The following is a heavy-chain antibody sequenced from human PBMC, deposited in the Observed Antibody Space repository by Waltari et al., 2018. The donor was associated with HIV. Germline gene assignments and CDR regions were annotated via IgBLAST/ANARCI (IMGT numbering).Heavy chain of an antibody. Sequence: QVQLQQSGPRLLRPSTTLSLTCTLSGNTFKKNYYWGWIRQPPGEGLEWLGNVLHLDSPTYTPSLNCRPSISIDTSNDHISLDLQSVTAADTAVYFCVRAGRRTAGRYSSYFFDSWGPGTLVTVSS. CDR3: VRAGRRTAGRYSSYFFDS. D-gene: IGHD2-21*02. CDR2: VLHLDSP. J-gene: IGHJ4*02. CDR1: GNTFKKNYY. V-gene: IGHV4-38-2*02.